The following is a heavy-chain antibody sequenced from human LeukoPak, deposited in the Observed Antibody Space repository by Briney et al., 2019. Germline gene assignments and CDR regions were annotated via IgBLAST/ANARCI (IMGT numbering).Heavy chain of an antibody. CDR2: IYSSDNT. CDR3: AGRRVLDASFDY. V-gene: IGHV3-66*02. CDR1: GFTVSGNY. D-gene: IGHD3-16*01. Sequence: PGGSLRLSCAASGFTVSGNYMSWVRQAPGKGLEWVSVIYSSDNTYYIDSVKGRFIISRDNSKNTLYLQMNSLRAEDTAVYYCAGRRVLDASFDYWGQGTLVTVSS. J-gene: IGHJ4*02.